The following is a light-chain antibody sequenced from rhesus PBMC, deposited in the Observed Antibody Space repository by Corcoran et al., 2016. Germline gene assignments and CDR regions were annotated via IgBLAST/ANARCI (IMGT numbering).Light chain of an antibody. J-gene: IGKJ4*01. Sequence: EIVMTQSPATLSLSPGERATLSCRASQSVSSSLAWYQQKPGQAPRLLIYGAASRATGIPDRFRGSGSGTEFTLSISSLEPEDFAVYFCQQYSNWPTFGGGTKVEIK. CDR1: QSVSSS. CDR2: GAA. CDR3: QQYSNWPT. V-gene: IGKV3-42*03.